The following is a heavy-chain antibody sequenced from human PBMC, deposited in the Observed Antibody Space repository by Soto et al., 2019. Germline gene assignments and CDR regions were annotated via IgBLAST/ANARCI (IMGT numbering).Heavy chain of an antibody. Sequence: GGSLRLSCAASGFTFSNYAMIWVRQAPGKGLEWVSAISESGGTTKYEDSVKGRFTVSRDNSKNTLHLQTNSLRAEDTAVYYCAKDPAYYGARSYFDYWGQGTLVTVSS. J-gene: IGHJ4*02. CDR3: AKDPAYYGARSYFDY. V-gene: IGHV3-23*01. CDR1: GFTFSNYA. D-gene: IGHD4-17*01. CDR2: ISESGGTT.